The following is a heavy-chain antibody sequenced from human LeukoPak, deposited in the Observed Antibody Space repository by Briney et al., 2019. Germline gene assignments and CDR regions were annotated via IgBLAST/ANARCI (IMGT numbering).Heavy chain of an antibody. Sequence: SETLSLTCTVSGGSISSGGYYWRWIRQPPGKGLEWIGYIYHSGSTYYNPSLKSRVTISVDRSKNQFSLKLSSVTAADTAVYYCAYSGRFCSSTSCYEVPDYWGQGTLVTVSS. V-gene: IGHV4-30-2*01. CDR3: AYSGRFCSSTSCYEVPDY. D-gene: IGHD2-2*01. CDR2: IYHSGST. CDR1: GGSISSGGYY. J-gene: IGHJ4*02.